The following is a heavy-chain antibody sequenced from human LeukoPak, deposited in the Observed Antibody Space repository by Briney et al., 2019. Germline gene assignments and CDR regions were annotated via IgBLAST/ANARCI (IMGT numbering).Heavy chain of an antibody. CDR1: GGSISSGDYY. J-gene: IGHJ3*02. Sequence: SETLSLTCTVSGGSISSGDYYWSWIRQPPGKGLEWIGYIYYRGSTNYNPSLKSRVTISVDTSKNQFSLKLSSVTAADTAVYYCARLQITLVRGVIIGDAFDMWGQGTMVTVSS. CDR3: ARLQITLVRGVIIGDAFDM. CDR2: IYYRGST. V-gene: IGHV4-61*08. D-gene: IGHD3-10*01.